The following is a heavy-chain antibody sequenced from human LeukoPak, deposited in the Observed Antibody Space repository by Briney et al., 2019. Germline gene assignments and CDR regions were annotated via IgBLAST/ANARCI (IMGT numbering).Heavy chain of an antibody. D-gene: IGHD2-15*01. Sequence: SGGSLRLSCAASGFTFSSYAMSWVRQAPGKGLEWVSAISGSGGSTYYAGSVKGRFTISRDNSKNTLYLQMNSLRAEDTAVYYCAKDEYIVAVVAAFGYWGQGTLVTVSS. CDR3: AKDEYIVAVVAAFGY. CDR2: ISGSGGST. V-gene: IGHV3-23*01. CDR1: GFTFSSYA. J-gene: IGHJ4*02.